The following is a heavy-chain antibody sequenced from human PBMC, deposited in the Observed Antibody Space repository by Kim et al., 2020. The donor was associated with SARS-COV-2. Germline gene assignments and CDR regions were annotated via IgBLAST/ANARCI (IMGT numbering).Heavy chain of an antibody. Sequence: YSTSLKTRLTISKDTSKNQVVLTMTNMDPVDTATYYCARILSYSNFELDYWGQGTLVTVSS. J-gene: IGHJ4*02. CDR3: ARILSYSNFELDY. V-gene: IGHV2-70*01. D-gene: IGHD4-4*01.